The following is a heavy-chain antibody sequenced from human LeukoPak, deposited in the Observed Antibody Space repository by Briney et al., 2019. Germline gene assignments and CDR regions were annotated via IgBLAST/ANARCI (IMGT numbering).Heavy chain of an antibody. D-gene: IGHD3-10*01. CDR1: GGSISSYY. CDR2: IYYSGST. Sequence: SETLSLTCTVSGGSISSYYWSWIRQPPGKGLEWIGYIYYSGSTNYNPSLKSRVTISVDTSKNQFSLKLSSVTAADTAVYYCASTMVRGVTYDDWYFDLWGRGTLVTVSS. J-gene: IGHJ2*01. V-gene: IGHV4-59*01. CDR3: ASTMVRGVTYDDWYFDL.